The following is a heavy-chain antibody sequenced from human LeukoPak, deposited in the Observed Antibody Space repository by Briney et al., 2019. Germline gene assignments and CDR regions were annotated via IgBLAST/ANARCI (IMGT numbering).Heavy chain of an antibody. V-gene: IGHV3-21*01. CDR2: ISSGSIYI. J-gene: IGHJ3*02. CDR1: GFPFTRYW. D-gene: IGHD3-10*01. Sequence: GGSLRLSCAAFGFPFTRYWMSWVRQAPGKGLEWVSSISSGSIYIFYADSVKGRFTISRDNAKNSLYLQMNGLGAEDTAVYYCARDPYYYGSGSYGSDAFDIWGQGTMVTVSS. CDR3: ARDPYYYGSGSYGSDAFDI.